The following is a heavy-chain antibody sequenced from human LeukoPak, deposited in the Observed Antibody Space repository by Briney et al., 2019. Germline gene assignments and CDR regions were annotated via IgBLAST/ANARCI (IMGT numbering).Heavy chain of an antibody. V-gene: IGHV1-2*02. CDR3: ARDFTSRHDYGDYDLGYFDL. D-gene: IGHD4-17*01. Sequence: ASMKVSCKASGYTFTGYHMHWVRQAPGQGLEWMGWINPNSGGTNYAQKFQGRVTMTRDTSTSTAYMELSRLRSDDTAVYYCARDFTSRHDYGDYDLGYFDLWGRGTLVTVSS. CDR1: GYTFTGYH. J-gene: IGHJ2*01. CDR2: INPNSGGT.